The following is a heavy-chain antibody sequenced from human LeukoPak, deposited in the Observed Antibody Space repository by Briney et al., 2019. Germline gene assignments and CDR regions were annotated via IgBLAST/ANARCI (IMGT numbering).Heavy chain of an antibody. CDR2: IYYSGST. CDR3: ARAHSSGCYGGGMDV. J-gene: IGHJ6*02. D-gene: IGHD6-19*01. Sequence: SETLSLTCTVSGGSISSYYWSWIRQPPGKGLEWIGYIYYSGSTNYNPSLKSRVTISVDTSKNQFSLKLSSVTAADTAVYYCARAHSSGCYGGGMDVWGQGTTVTVSS. CDR1: GGSISSYY. V-gene: IGHV4-59*01.